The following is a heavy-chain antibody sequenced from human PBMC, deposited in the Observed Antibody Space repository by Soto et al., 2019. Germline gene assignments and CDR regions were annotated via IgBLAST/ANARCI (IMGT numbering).Heavy chain of an antibody. D-gene: IGHD3-22*01. J-gene: IGHJ3*02. CDR2: INPSGGST. V-gene: IGHV1-46*01. Sequence: GASVKVSCKASGYTFTSYYMHWVRQAPGQGLEWMGIINPSGGSTSYAQKFQGRVTMTRDTSTSTVYMELSSLRSEDTAVYYCARDPAPGYDSSGFEAFDIWGQGTMVTVSS. CDR3: ARDPAPGYDSSGFEAFDI. CDR1: GYTFTSYY.